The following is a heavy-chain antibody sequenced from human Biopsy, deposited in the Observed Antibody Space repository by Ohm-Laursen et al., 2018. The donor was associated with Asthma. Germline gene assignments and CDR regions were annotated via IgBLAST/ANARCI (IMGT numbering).Heavy chain of an antibody. D-gene: IGHD4-23*01. CDR3: AKDLNDYGGSSDYYGLDV. J-gene: IGHJ6*02. CDR1: GFDLSGYG. V-gene: IGHV3-30*18. CDR2: ISYTGAIK. Sequence: SLRLSCTASGFDLSGYGMLWVRQAPGKGLEWAALISYTGAIKYYADSVKGRFIISRDNSKNTVYLQMNSLGADDTAVYYCAKDLNDYGGSSDYYGLDVWGPGTTVTVSS.